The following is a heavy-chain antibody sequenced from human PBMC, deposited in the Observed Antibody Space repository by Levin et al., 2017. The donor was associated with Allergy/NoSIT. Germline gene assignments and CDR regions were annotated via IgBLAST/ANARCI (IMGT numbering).Heavy chain of an antibody. Sequence: GGSLRLSCAASGFTFSDYYMNWIRQAPGKGLEWVSYISTSGGTLYYADSVKGRFTISRDNAKNSLYLQMNSLRAEDTAVYYCARDGVAGGLRGSFDYWGQGTLVTVSS. D-gene: IGHD5-12*01. CDR3: ARDGVAGGLRGSFDY. J-gene: IGHJ4*02. CDR2: ISTSGGTL. V-gene: IGHV3-11*01. CDR1: GFTFSDYY.